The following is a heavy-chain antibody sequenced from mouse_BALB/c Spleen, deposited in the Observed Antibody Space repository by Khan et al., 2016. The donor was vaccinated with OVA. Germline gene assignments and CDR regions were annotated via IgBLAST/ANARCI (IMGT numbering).Heavy chain of an antibody. CDR1: GYTFTSYY. CDR3: TRSGYGTFAY. V-gene: IGHV1S81*02. CDR2: INPSAGDT. D-gene: IGHD2-1*01. J-gene: IGHJ3*01. Sequence: QVQLQQSGAELVKPGASVKLSCKASGYTFTSYYMYWVKQRPGQGLEWIGEINPSAGDTNFNEKFKSKATLTVDKSSSTAYMQLSSLTSEDSAVYYWTRSGYGTFAYWGQGTLVTVSA.